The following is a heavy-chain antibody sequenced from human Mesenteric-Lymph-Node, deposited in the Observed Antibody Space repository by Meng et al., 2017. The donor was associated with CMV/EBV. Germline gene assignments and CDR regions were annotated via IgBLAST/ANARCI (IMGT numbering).Heavy chain of an antibody. CDR1: GFTVSGNY. CDR2: IYSGGST. J-gene: IGHJ3*02. D-gene: IGHD3-10*01. Sequence: SGFTVSGNYMSWVRQAPGRGLEWVSLIYSGGSTYYADSVKGRFTISRDNSKNTLYLQMNSLRAEDTAVYYCARDLPSGNTGHAFDIWGQGTMVTVSS. CDR3: ARDLPSGNTGHAFDI. V-gene: IGHV3-66*01.